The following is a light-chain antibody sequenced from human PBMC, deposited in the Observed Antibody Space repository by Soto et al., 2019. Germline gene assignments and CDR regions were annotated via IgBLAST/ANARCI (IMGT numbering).Light chain of an antibody. CDR3: QHYNSYSEA. CDR2: KAS. Sequence: DIQMTQSPSTLSGSVGDRVTITCRASQTISSWLAWYQQTPGKAPKLLIYKASTLKSGVPSRFSGSGSGTEFTLTISSLQPDDFATYYCQHYNSYSEAFDQGTKVELK. V-gene: IGKV1-5*03. J-gene: IGKJ1*01. CDR1: QTISSW.